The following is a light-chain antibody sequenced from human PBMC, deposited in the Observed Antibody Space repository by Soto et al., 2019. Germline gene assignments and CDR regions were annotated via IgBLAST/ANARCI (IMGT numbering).Light chain of an antibody. CDR2: EAS. CDR1: QGIGSD. J-gene: IGKJ1*01. Sequence: RLTQFPSSLSESVRDRVTITCRASQGIGSDLAWYQQKPGKAPKLLIFEASTLQSGVPSRFSGSGSVTDFTLTISSLQPEDVAIFYCQQSLSASPTFCRGTKWIS. CDR3: QQSLSASPT. V-gene: IGKV1-39*01.